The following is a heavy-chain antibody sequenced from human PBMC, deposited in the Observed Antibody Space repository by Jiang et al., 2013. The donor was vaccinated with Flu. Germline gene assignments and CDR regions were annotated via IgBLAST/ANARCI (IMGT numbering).Heavy chain of an antibody. CDR1: GGTFSSYA. Sequence: GAEVKKPGSSVKVSCKASGGTFSSYAISWVRQAPGQGLEWMGGIIPIFGTANYAQKFQGRVTITADKSTSTAYMELSSLRSEDTAVYYCARVYYYGSGSLPPDWFDPWGQGTLVTVSS. CDR3: ARVYYYGSGSLPPDWFDP. CDR2: IIPIFGTA. D-gene: IGHD3-10*01. J-gene: IGHJ5*02. V-gene: IGHV1-69*06.